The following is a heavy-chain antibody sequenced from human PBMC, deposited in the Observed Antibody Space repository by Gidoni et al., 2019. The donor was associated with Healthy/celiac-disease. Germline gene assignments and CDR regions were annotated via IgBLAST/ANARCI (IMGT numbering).Heavy chain of an antibody. CDR1: GFTFSSYG. CDR2: ISYDGSNK. V-gene: IGHV3-30*18. D-gene: IGHD3-10*01. Sequence: QVQLVESGGGVVQPGRSVRLSCAASGFTFSSYGMHWVRQAPGKGLEWVAVISYDGSNKYYADSVKGRFTISRDNSKNTLYLQMNSLRAEDTAVYYCAKDRGFGDSGYGMDVWGQGTTVTVSS. CDR3: AKDRGFGDSGYGMDV. J-gene: IGHJ6*02.